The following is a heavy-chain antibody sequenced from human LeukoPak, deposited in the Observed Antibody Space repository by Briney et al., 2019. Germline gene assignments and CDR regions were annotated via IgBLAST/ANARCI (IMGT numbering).Heavy chain of an antibody. J-gene: IGHJ6*02. Sequence: ASVKVSCKASGYTFTGYYMHWVRQAPGQGLEWMLWINPNSGGTNYAQKFQGRVSMTRDTSITTAYMELSTLRSDDTAVYYCARESPYCSGGSCYSSSDYGMDVWGQGTTVTVSS. D-gene: IGHD2-15*01. CDR3: ARESPYCSGGSCYSSSDYGMDV. V-gene: IGHV1-2*02. CDR1: GYTFTGYY. CDR2: INPNSGGT.